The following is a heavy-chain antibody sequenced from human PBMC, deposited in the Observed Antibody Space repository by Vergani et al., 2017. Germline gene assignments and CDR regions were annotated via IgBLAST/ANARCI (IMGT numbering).Heavy chain of an antibody. D-gene: IGHD2-21*02. V-gene: IGHV3-30*02. J-gene: IGHJ4*02. CDR2: IGKDGINT. CDR1: GFTLSNFG. Sequence: QVQLVESAGGVVQPGGSLRLSCAASGFTLSNFGMHWIRQAPGKGLEWLAYIGKDGINTRYRDAVKGRCTVSRDNTKDILYLQMDSMRSEDTALYYCAKYLRDSTDGLPDSWGPGTLVIVSS. CDR3: AKYLRDSTDGLPDS.